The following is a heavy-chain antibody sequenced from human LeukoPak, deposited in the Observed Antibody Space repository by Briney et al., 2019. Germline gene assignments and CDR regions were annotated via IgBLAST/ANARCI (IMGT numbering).Heavy chain of an antibody. Sequence: GGPLRLPCEPSGFTFRIYSMNGLPQPPGKGLEGVSSIIRSSSYIYYADSVKGRFTISRDNAKNSLYLQMNSLRAEDTAVYYCARAGAKTGSTSCLAFDIWGQGTMVTVSS. CDR3: ARAGAKTGSTSCLAFDI. J-gene: IGHJ3*02. CDR1: GFTFRIYS. CDR2: IIRSSSYI. D-gene: IGHD2-2*01. V-gene: IGHV3-21*01.